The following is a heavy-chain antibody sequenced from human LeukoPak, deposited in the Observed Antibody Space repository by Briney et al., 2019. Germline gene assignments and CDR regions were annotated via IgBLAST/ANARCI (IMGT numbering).Heavy chain of an antibody. Sequence: SETLSLTCTVSGGSISSFFWSWIRQSPGKGLEWIGSMHYSGDTKYNPSLRSRVSLSIDTSMQQFSLRLSSVTAADTAVYYCARDRSSSVDLDYWGQGTLVTVSS. CDR2: MHYSGDT. V-gene: IGHV4-59*01. CDR3: ARDRSSSVDLDY. CDR1: GGSISSFF. D-gene: IGHD6-13*01. J-gene: IGHJ4*02.